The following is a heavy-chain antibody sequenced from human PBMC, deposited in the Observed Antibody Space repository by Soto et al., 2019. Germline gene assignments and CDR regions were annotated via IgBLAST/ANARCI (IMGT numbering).Heavy chain of an antibody. Sequence: ASVTVSCKSSGYTFTSYGISCVRPARGQGLEWMGWISAYNRNTNNAQKLEGRVTVTTATSKSIGYMELRRLRSDDYVVYYCARVKGSGYHNWFDPWGQETRVTVSS. CDR3: ARVKGSGYHNWFDP. CDR1: GYTFTSYG. J-gene: IGHJ5*01. V-gene: IGHV1-18*01. CDR2: ISAYNRNT. D-gene: IGHD3-22*01.